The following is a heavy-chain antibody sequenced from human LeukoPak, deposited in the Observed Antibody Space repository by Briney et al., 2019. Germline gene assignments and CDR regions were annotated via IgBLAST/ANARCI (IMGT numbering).Heavy chain of an antibody. CDR3: ARSLDHGGHCFFDY. CDR1: GFTFSNYW. V-gene: IGHV3-7*01. CDR2: IKLDGSEK. Sequence: PGGSLRLSCAASGFTFSNYWMTWVRQPPGKGLEWVANIKLDGSEKYYVDSVKGRFTISRDNAKNSVFLQMNSLRAEDTAVYYCARSLDHGGHCFFDYWGQGTLVTVSS. J-gene: IGHJ4*02. D-gene: IGHD4-23*01.